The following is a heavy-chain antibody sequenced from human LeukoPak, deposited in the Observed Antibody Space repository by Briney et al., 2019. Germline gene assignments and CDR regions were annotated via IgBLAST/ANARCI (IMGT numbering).Heavy chain of an antibody. CDR3: ARRSMVRGVDYGMDV. V-gene: IGHV1-69*13. J-gene: IGHJ6*04. D-gene: IGHD3-10*01. Sequence: SVKVSCKASGGTFSSYAISWVRQAPGQGLEWTGGIIPIFGTANYAQKFQGRVTITADESTSTAYMELSSLRSEDTAVYYCARRSMVRGVDYGMDVWGKGTTVTVSS. CDR2: IIPIFGTA. CDR1: GGTFSSYA.